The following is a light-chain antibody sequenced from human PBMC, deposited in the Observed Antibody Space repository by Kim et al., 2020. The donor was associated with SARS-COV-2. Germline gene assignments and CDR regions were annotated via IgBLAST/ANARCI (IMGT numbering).Light chain of an antibody. V-gene: IGLV3-19*01. CDR3: NSRDSNDYVV. CDR2: GKD. Sequence: ALGQTVRITSQGDSRRSYYATWYQQKPGQAPKVVIYGKDNRPSGVPDRFSGSSSGNTAYVTITGTQAGDEADYYCNSRDSNDYVVFGGGTKVTVL. CDR1: SRRSYY. J-gene: IGLJ2*01.